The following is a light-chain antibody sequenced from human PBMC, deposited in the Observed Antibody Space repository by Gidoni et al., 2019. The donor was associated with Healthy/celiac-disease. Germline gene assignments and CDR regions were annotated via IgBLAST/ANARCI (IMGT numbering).Light chain of an antibody. CDR3: QRTYNAPRVT. V-gene: IGKV1-27*01. CDR1: QGISSY. Sequence: IELTHSPSSLSASVGDRVTITCRVSQGISSYLNEYRQKPGTVPKLLIYSASTVQSGVTSRFSGSGSGTDFTLTISSLQPQDGATYYGQRTYNAPRVTFGQGTRLEIK. J-gene: IGKJ5*01. CDR2: SAS.